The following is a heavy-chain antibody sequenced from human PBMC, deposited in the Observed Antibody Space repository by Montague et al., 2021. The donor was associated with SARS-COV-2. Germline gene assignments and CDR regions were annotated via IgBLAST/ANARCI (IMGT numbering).Heavy chain of an antibody. CDR3: ARHGSSGYFDWLGD. CDR2: IYYSGST. J-gene: IGHJ4*02. V-gene: IGHV4-39*01. D-gene: IGHD3-9*01. CDR1: GGSISSSSYY. Sequence: SETLSFTCTVSGGSISSSSYYWGWIRQPPGKGLEWIGSIYYSGSTYYNPSLKSRVTISVDTSKNQFSLKLSSVTAADTAVYYCARHGSSGYFDWLGDWGQGTLVTVSS.